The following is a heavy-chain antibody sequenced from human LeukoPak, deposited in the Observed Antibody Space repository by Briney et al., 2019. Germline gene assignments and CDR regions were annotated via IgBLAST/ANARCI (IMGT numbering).Heavy chain of an antibody. J-gene: IGHJ6*02. Sequence: SETLSLTCIVSGGSISNYYWSWIRQPPGKGLEWIGYIYYSGGTNNNPSLKSRVTISVDTSKNQFSLKLSSVTAADTAVYYCARASRLAYCSGGSRSYYYTMDVWGQGTTVTVSS. V-gene: IGHV4-59*01. CDR2: IYYSGGT. CDR1: GGSISNYY. D-gene: IGHD2-15*01. CDR3: ARASRLAYCSGGSRSYYYTMDV.